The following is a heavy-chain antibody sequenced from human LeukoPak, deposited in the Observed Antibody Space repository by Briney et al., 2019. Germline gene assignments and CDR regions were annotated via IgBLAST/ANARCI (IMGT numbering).Heavy chain of an antibody. Sequence: PGGSLRLSCAASGFTFSSHGMNWVRQAPGKGLEWVSGITGSGANAYYADSVKGRFTISRDNSKNTLYLQMNSLRAEDTAVYYCAREYFDVNWFDPWGQGTLVTVSS. V-gene: IGHV3-23*01. D-gene: IGHD3-9*01. CDR3: AREYFDVNWFDP. CDR1: GFTFSSHG. J-gene: IGHJ5*02. CDR2: ITGSGANA.